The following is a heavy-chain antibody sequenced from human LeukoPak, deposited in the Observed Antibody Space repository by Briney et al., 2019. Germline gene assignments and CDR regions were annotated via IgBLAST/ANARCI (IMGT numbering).Heavy chain of an antibody. CDR1: GFTFSNYA. CDR2: ITGSGGIT. D-gene: IGHD3-9*01. V-gene: IGHV3-23*01. CDR3: AKWGDYDVLTGYYDPDY. J-gene: IGHJ4*02. Sequence: GGSLRLSCVASGFTFSNYAMSWVRQAPGRGLEWVSAITGSGGITYYADSVKGRFTISRDNSKNTLYLQMNSLRAEDTAVYYCAKWGDYDVLTGYYDPDYWGQGTLVTVSS.